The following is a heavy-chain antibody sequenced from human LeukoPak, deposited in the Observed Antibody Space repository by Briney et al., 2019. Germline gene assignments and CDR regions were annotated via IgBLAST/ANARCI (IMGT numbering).Heavy chain of an antibody. CDR2: IYSGGST. Sequence: GGSLRLSCAASGFTVSSNYMSWVRQAPGKGLEWVSVIYSGGSTYYADSVKGRFTISRDNSKNTLHLQMNSLRAEDTAVYYCARAPKYSGSSLDYWGQGTLVTVSS. J-gene: IGHJ4*02. CDR3: ARAPKYSGSSLDY. V-gene: IGHV3-53*01. D-gene: IGHD1-26*01. CDR1: GFTVSSNY.